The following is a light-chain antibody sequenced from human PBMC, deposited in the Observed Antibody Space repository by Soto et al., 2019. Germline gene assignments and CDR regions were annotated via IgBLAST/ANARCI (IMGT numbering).Light chain of an antibody. CDR3: AAWDDSLSGVV. CDR2: RND. CDR1: TSNLGSNF. J-gene: IGLJ3*02. V-gene: IGLV1-47*01. Sequence: QSVLTQPPSASGTPGQRVTISFSGSTSNLGSNFVYWYQQVPGAAPKLLISRNDQRPSGVPDRFSGSKSGTSASLAISGLRSEDEADYHCAAWDDSLSGVVFGGGTKVTVL.